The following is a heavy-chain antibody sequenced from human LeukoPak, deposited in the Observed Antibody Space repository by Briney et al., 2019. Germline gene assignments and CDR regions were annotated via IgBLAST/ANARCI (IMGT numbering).Heavy chain of an antibody. Sequence: SETLSLTCTVSGGSISSGDYYWTWIRQPPGKGLEWIGYIYYSGSSYYNPSLKSRVSISVDTSKNQFSLKLSSVTAADTAVYYCARGRYYYDTPAASFDYWGQGTLVTVSS. CDR3: ARGRYYYDTPAASFDY. CDR2: IYYSGSS. D-gene: IGHD3-22*01. V-gene: IGHV4-30-4*02. CDR1: GGSISSGDYY. J-gene: IGHJ4*02.